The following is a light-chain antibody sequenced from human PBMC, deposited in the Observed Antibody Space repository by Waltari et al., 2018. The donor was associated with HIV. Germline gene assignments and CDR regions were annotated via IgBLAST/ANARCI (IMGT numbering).Light chain of an antibody. Sequence: DIQMTQSPSSLSASVGDRVTITCRTSQTISNYLNWYQQKPGKAPKLLIYAASSLQSGVPSRFSGSGSGTDFTLTISSLQPEEFATYYCQQSYSTPTCGQGTRVEIK. CDR1: QTISNY. CDR3: QQSYSTPT. CDR2: AAS. V-gene: IGKV1-39*01. J-gene: IGKJ1*01.